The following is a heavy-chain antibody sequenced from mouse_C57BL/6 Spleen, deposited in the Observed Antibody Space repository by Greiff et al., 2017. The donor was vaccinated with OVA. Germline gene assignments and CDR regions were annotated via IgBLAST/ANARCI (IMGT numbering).Heavy chain of an antibody. J-gene: IGHJ1*03. D-gene: IGHD1-1*01. CDR2: ISSGGDYI. CDR1: GFTFSSYA. Sequence: EVQLVESGEGLVKPGGSLKLSCAASGFTFSSYAMSWVRQTPEKRLEWVAYISSGGDYIYYADTVKGRFTISRDNARNTLYLQMSSLKSEDTAMYYCTREGYYYGSSSYFDVWGTGTTVTVSS. V-gene: IGHV5-9-1*02. CDR3: TREGYYYGSSSYFDV.